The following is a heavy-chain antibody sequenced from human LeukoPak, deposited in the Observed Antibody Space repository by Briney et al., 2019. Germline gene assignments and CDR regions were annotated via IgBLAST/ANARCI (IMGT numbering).Heavy chain of an antibody. CDR2: ISSSSSYI. CDR3: ARYTAFDY. CDR1: GFTFSSYW. Sequence: GGSLRLSCAASGFTFSSYWMSWVRQAPGKGLEWVSSISSSSSYIYYADSVKGRFTISRDNAKNSLYLQMNSLRAEDTAVYYCARYTAFDYWGQGTLVTASS. D-gene: IGHD5-18*01. J-gene: IGHJ4*02. V-gene: IGHV3-21*01.